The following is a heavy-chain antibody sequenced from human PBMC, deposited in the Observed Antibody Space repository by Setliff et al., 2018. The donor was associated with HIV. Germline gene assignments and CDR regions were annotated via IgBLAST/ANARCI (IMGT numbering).Heavy chain of an antibody. CDR1: GYTFISYD. CDR2: MNPNIGKT. V-gene: IGHV1-8*02. CDR3: ARDSGDDYSDYYYYGMDV. D-gene: IGHD4-4*01. Sequence: ASVKVSCKASGYTFISYDINWVRQATGQGLEWMGWMNPNIGKTAYAQKFQGRVTMTRNTSISTAYMELSSLRSEDTALYYCARDSGDDYSDYYYYGMDVWGQGTTVTVSS. J-gene: IGHJ6*02.